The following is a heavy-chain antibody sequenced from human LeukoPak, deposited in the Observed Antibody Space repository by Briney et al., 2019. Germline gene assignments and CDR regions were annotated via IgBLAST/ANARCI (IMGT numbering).Heavy chain of an antibody. J-gene: IGHJ6*02. D-gene: IGHD3-10*01. CDR2: IYYSGST. Sequence: SETLSLTCIVSGGSISTYYWSWIRQPPGKGLEWIGYIYYSGSTNYNPSLKSRVTISVDTSKNQFSLKLNSVTAADTAVYYCARLWSGERPPDAWGQGTTVTVSS. V-gene: IGHV4-59*08. CDR3: ARLWSGERPPDA. CDR1: GGSISTYY.